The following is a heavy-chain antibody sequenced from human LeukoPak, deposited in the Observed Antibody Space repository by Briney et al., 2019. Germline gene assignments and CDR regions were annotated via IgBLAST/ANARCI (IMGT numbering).Heavy chain of an antibody. J-gene: IGHJ6*02. CDR3: ARELVRPYYYGSTYYYGMDV. D-gene: IGHD3-10*01. CDR1: GFTVSSNY. V-gene: IGHV3-53*01. CDR2: VYGGGST. Sequence: PGGSLRLSCAASGFTVSSNYMSWVRQAPGKGLEWVSVVYGGGSTYYADSVKGRFTISRDNSKNTLYLQMNSLRAEDTAVYYCARELVRPYYYGSTYYYGMDVWGQGTTVTVSS.